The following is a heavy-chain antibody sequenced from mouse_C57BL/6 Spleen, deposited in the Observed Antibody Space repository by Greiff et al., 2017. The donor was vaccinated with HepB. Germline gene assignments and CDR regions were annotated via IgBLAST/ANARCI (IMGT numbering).Heavy chain of an antibody. D-gene: IGHD2-3*01. CDR1: GYSITSGYY. CDR3: ATIYDGYHWYFDV. V-gene: IGHV3-6*01. CDR2: ISYDGSN. J-gene: IGHJ1*03. Sequence: VQLKESGPGLVKPSQSLSLTCSVTGYSITSGYYWNWIRQFPGNKLEWMGYISYDGSNNYNPSLKNRISITRDTSKNQFFLKLNSVTTEDTATYYCATIYDGYHWYFDVWGTGTTVTVSS.